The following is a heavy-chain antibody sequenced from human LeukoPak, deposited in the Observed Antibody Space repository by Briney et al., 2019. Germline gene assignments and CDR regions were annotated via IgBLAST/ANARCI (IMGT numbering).Heavy chain of an antibody. CDR2: INDKSDGGTA. CDR3: TTGLSH. CDR1: GFTFSYAW. V-gene: IGHV3-15*01. J-gene: IGHJ4*02. Sequence: GGSLRLSCAGSGFTFSYAWMSWVRQAPGKGLEWVGRINDKSDGGTADYAAPVKGSFTLSRDDSKNTVYLQMNTVKIDDIAVYYCTTGLSHWGQGTLVTVSS.